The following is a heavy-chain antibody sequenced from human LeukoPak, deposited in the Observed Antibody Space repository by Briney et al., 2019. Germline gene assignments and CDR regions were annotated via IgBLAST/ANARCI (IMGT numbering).Heavy chain of an antibody. CDR2: ISYDGSNK. CDR1: GFSFRTYA. V-gene: IGHV3-30*03. CDR3: ARDSFEGRRTLIPAAVPN. J-gene: IGHJ4*02. Sequence: GTSLRLSCGASGFSFRTYAMHWARHSPGKGLEWVAIISYDGSNKQYADSAKGRFIISRDNSKNTLYLQMNSLRAEDTAVYYCARDSFEGRRTLIPAAVPNWGQGTLVTVSS. D-gene: IGHD2-2*01.